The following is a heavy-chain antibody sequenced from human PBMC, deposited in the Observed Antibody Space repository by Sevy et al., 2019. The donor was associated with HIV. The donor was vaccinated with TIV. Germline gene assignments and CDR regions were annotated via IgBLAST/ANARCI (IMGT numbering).Heavy chain of an antibody. V-gene: IGHV4-59*01. CDR1: GGSISSYY. J-gene: IGHJ5*02. CDR2: IYYSGST. CDR3: ARDPSRDYYDSSGTRGWFDP. D-gene: IGHD3-22*01. Sequence: SETLSLTCTVSGGSISSYYWSWIRQPPGKGLEWIGYIYYSGSTKYNPSLKSRVTISVDTSKNQFSLKLSSVTAADTAVYYCARDPSRDYYDSSGTRGWFDPWCQGTLVTVSS.